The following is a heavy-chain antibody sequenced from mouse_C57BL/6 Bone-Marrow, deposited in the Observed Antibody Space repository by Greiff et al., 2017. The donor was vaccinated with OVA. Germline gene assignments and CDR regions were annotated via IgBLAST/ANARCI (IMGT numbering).Heavy chain of an antibody. CDR3: ARERESYYYYFDY. V-gene: IGHV2-2*01. Sequence: QVQLQQSGPGLVQPSQSLSITCTVSGFSLTSYGVHWVRQSPGKGLEWLGVIWSGGSTDYNAAFISRLSISKDNSKSQVFFKMNSLQADYTAIYYCARERESYYYYFDYWGQGTTLTVSS. D-gene: IGHD1-1*01. CDR2: IWSGGST. J-gene: IGHJ2*01. CDR1: GFSLTSYG.